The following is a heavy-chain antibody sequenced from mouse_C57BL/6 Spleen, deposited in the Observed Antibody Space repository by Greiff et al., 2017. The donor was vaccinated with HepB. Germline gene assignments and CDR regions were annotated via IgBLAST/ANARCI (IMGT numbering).Heavy chain of an antibody. V-gene: IGHV1-64*01. D-gene: IGHD1-1*01. J-gene: IGHJ1*03. CDR2: IHPNSGST. CDR3: ARRNYSGSSWYFDV. Sequence: QVQLQQPGAELVKPGASVKLSCKASGYTFTSYWMHWVKQRPGQGLEWIGMIHPNSGSTNYNEKFKSKATLTVDKSSSTAYMQLSSLTSEDSAVYYCARRNYSGSSWYFDVWGTGTTVTVSS. CDR1: GYTFTSYW.